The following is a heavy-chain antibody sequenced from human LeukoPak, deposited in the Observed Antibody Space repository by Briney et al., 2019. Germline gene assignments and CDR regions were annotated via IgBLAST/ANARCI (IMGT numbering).Heavy chain of an antibody. Sequence: ASVTVSCKASGCTFSMYASSWVRQAPGQGLEWMGGIIPIFGTANYAQKFQGRVTITADESTSTAYMELSSLRSEDTAVYYCARVNYYDSSGYYYGFDYCGQGTLVTVSS. CDR2: IIPIFGTA. CDR3: ARVNYYDSSGYYYGFDY. D-gene: IGHD3-22*01. V-gene: IGHV1-69*01. CDR1: GCTFSMYA. J-gene: IGHJ4*02.